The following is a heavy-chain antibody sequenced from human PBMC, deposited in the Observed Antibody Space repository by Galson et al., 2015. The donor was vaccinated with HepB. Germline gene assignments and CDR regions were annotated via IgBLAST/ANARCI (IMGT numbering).Heavy chain of an antibody. Sequence: SLRLSCAASGFTFSSYGMHWVRQAPGKGLEWVAVISYDGSNKYYADSVKGRFTISRDNSKNTLYLQMNSLRAEDTAVYYCAKVYDSSGYYLHDAFDIWAKGQWSPSLQ. CDR1: GFTFSSYG. CDR2: ISYDGSNK. J-gene: IGHJ3*02. CDR3: AKVYDSSGYYLHDAFDI. V-gene: IGHV3-30*18. D-gene: IGHD3-22*01.